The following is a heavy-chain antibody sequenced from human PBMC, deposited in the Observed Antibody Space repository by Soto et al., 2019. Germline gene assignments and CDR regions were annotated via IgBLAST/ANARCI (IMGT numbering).Heavy chain of an antibody. V-gene: IGHV3-30-3*01. D-gene: IGHD6-13*01. CDR1: GFTFSSYA. J-gene: IGHJ6*02. CDR2: ISYDGSNK. Sequence: GGSLRLSCAASGFTFSSYAMHWVRQAPGKGLEWVAVISYDGSNKYYADSVKGRFTISRDNSKNTLYLQMNSLRAEDTAVYYCASFLLGAAAAPMNYYYGMDVWGQGTTVTVSS. CDR3: ASFLLGAAAAPMNYYYGMDV.